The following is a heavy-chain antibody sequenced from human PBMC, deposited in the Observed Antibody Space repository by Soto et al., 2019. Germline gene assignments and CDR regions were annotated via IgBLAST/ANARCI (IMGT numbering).Heavy chain of an antibody. D-gene: IGHD1-7*01. J-gene: IGHJ5*02. CDR1: GFTVSSNF. CDR2: IYGGGST. V-gene: IGHV3-53*01. CDR3: AKGGWNYWFDP. Sequence: EVQVVESGGGLIHPGGSLRLSCAASGFTVSSNFMSWVRQAPGKGLEWVSVIYGGGSTYYADSVKGRFTISIDNSKNTVYLQMSSLRVEDTAIYYCAKGGWNYWFDPWGQGTLVTVSS.